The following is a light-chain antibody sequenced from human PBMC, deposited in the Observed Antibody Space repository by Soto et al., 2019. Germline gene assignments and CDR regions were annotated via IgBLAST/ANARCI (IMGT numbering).Light chain of an antibody. CDR1: SSDVGGYNY. CDR3: SSYAGSLYVV. CDR2: EVS. Sequence: QSVLTQPPSASGSPGQSVTISCTGTSSDVGGYNYVSWYQQHPGKAPKLMIYEVSKRPSVVPDRFSGSKSGNTASLTVSGLQAEDEADYYCSSYAGSLYVVFGGGTKLTVL. J-gene: IGLJ2*01. V-gene: IGLV2-8*01.